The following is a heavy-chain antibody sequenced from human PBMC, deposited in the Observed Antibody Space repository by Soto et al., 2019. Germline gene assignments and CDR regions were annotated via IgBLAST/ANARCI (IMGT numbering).Heavy chain of an antibody. V-gene: IGHV1-69*13. J-gene: IGHJ4*02. D-gene: IGHD3-22*01. CDR1: GGTFSSYA. Sequence: SVKVSCKASGGTFSSYAISWVRQAPGQGLEWMGGIIPIFGTANYAQKFQGRVTITADESTSTAYMELSSLRSEDTAVYYCARGAHYYDSSGYYPLGYWGQGTLVTVSS. CDR2: IIPIFGTA. CDR3: ARGAHYYDSSGYYPLGY.